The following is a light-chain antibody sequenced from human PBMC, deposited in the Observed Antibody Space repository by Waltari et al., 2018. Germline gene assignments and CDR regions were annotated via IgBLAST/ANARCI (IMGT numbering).Light chain of an antibody. V-gene: IGKV3-20*01. J-gene: IGKJ1*01. CDR1: QSIGIY. Sequence: EIVLPQSPGTLCLSPGASATLSCRASQSIGIYLAWYKQQPGQAPKLLMYHATSRPTGIPDRFSGSGSGTDFSLTISRLVPEDVAVDYCRMYESLPATFGQGTKVEIK. CDR2: HAT. CDR3: RMYESLPAT.